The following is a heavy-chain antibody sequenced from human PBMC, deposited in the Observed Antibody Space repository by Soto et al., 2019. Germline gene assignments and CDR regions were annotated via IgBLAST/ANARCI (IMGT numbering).Heavy chain of an antibody. V-gene: IGHV1-69*01. J-gene: IGHJ6*02. CDR2: IIPIFGTA. D-gene: IGHD3-3*01. Sequence: QVQLVQSGAEVKKPGSSVKVSCKASGGTFSSYAISWVRQAPGQGLEWMGGIIPIFGTANYAQKFQGRVTITAEESTSTAYMELSSLRSEDTAVYYCARGRSIFGVVIITNYYYYGMDVWGQGTTVTVSS. CDR1: GGTFSSYA. CDR3: ARGRSIFGVVIITNYYYYGMDV.